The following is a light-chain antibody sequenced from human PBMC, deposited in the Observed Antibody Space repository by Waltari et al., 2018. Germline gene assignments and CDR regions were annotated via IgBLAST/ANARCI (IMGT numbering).Light chain of an antibody. V-gene: IGLV2-14*01. J-gene: IGLJ2*01. CDR1: GSAVGGYDY. CDR2: DVY. Sequence: QSALTQPASVSGSPGPAIIIPCTGTGSAVGGYDYVSWYQQYPGKAPRLIIYDVYNRPSGVSNRFSGSKSDNTASLTISGLQAEDESVYYCSSYTSSGVVFGGGTKLTVL. CDR3: SSYTSSGVV.